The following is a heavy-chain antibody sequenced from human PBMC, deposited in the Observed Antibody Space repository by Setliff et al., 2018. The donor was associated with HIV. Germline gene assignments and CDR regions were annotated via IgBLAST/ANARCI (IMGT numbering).Heavy chain of an antibody. V-gene: IGHV4-59*08. J-gene: IGHJ3*01. CDR2: IHVSGST. CDR1: GGSISNYY. Sequence: PSETLSLTCTVSGGSISNYYWSWIRQPPGKGLEWIAYIHVSGSTYFNPSLSSRVTISIDTSNNQFSLRLSSVTAADTAVYYCARTGYAFDVWGLGTMVTVSS. CDR3: ARTGYAFDV.